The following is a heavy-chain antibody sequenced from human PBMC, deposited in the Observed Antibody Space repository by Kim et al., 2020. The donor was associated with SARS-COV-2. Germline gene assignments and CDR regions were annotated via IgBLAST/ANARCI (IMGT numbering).Heavy chain of an antibody. CDR3: ATYSSSSYFDY. Sequence: TYSADSVKGRFTISRDNSKNTLYLQMNSLRAEDTAVYYCATYSSSSYFDYWGQGTLVTVSS. CDR2: T. V-gene: IGHV3-23*01. J-gene: IGHJ4*02. D-gene: IGHD6-6*01.